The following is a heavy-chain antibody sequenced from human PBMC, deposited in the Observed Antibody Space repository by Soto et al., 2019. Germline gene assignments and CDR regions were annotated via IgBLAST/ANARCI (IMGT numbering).Heavy chain of an antibody. J-gene: IGHJ6*02. D-gene: IGHD2-15*01. CDR1: GYTFTSYY. V-gene: IGHV1-46*01. CDR2: INPSGGST. CDR3: ARGLGYCSGGSCYGGYYYGMDV. Sequence: ASVKVSCKASGYTFTSYYMHWVRQAPGQGLEWMGIINPSGGSTSYAQKFQGRVTMTRDTSTSTVYMELSGLRSEDTAVYYCARGLGYCSGGSCYGGYYYGMDVWGQGTTVTVSS.